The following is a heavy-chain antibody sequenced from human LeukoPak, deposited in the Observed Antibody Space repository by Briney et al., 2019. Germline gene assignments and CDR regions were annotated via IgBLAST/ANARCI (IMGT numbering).Heavy chain of an antibody. CDR1: GYTFTSYD. CDR3: LVYYDSSGQHAFDI. CDR2: MNPNSGNT. J-gene: IGHJ3*02. V-gene: IGHV1-8*01. Sequence: GASVKVSCKASGYTFTSYDINWVRQATGQGLEWMGWMNPNSGNTGYAQKFQGRVTMTRNTSISTAYMELSSLRSEDTAVYYCLVYYDSSGQHAFDIWGQGTMLTVSS. D-gene: IGHD3-22*01.